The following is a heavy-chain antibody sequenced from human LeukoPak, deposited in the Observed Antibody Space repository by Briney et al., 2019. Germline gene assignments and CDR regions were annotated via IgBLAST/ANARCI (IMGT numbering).Heavy chain of an antibody. D-gene: IGHD6-19*01. CDR1: GFTFSDYY. CDR3: ARGDWYSFYY. V-gene: IGHV3-11*01. Sequence: TGGSLRLSCAASGFTFSDYYMNWIRQAPGKGLEWVSYISSSGNSIYYADSVKGRFTISRDNAKNSLYMQMNSLRAEDTAVYYCARGDWYSFYYWGQGTLVTVSS. CDR2: ISSSGNSI. J-gene: IGHJ4*02.